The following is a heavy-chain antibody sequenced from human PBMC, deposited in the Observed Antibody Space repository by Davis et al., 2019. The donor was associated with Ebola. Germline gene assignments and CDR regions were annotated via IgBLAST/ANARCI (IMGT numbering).Heavy chain of an antibody. CDR1: GYTFTNYG. CDR2: MNLKSGAT. CDR3: ASALVIVGGTDGYDV. V-gene: IGHV1-8*02. D-gene: IGHD2/OR15-2a*01. Sequence: ASVKVSCKTSGYTFTNYGITWVRQATGQGLEWIGWMNLKSGATAYARKFQGRVTFSGDASISTAYMELSSLRSEDTALYYCASALVIVGGTDGYDVWGQGTLVTVSS. J-gene: IGHJ3*01.